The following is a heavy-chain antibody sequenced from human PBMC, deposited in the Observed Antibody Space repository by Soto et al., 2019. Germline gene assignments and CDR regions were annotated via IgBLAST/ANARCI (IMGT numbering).Heavy chain of an antibody. D-gene: IGHD2-15*01. V-gene: IGHV5-10-1*01. CDR2: IDPSDSQT. CDR1: GYSFAGYW. J-gene: IGHJ4*02. CDR3: ARSVVAATHFDY. Sequence: GESLKISCKGSGYSFAGYWITWVRQKPGKGLEWMGRIDPSDSQTYYSPSFRGHVTISVTKSITTVFLQWSSLRASDTAVYYCARSVVAATHFDYWGQGTLVTVSS.